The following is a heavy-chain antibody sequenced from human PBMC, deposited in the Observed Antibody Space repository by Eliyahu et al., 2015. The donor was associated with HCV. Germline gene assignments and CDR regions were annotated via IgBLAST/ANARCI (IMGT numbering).Heavy chain of an antibody. J-gene: IGHJ3*01. CDR2: IDPNSGGT. CDR1: GYIFTVYY. CDR3: ARAIRRDAIPDAFGV. D-gene: IGHD2-21*02. V-gene: IGHV1-2*02. Sequence: QVQLVQSGAEVRKPGASVMVSCKASGYIFTVYYMHWVRQAPGQGLEWMGWIDPNSGGTNYAQNFQGRVTMTRDTAISTAYMELSTLTSDDTAVYYCARAIRRDAIPDAFGVWGQGTMVTVSS.